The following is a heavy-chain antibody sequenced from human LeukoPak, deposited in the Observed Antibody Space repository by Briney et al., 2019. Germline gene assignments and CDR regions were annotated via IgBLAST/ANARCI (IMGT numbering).Heavy chain of an antibody. CDR2: IFVGSGNT. Sequence: EASVKLSCKASGFXFTSSAVQWVRQARGQRLEWIGGIFVGSGNTNYAQKFQERVTITRDMSTSTVYMELSSLRSEDTAVYYCAAEGRPTVVTFRKGAVDLWGQGTMVTVSS. J-gene: IGHJ3*01. V-gene: IGHV1-58*01. CDR1: GFXFTSSA. CDR3: AAEGRPTVVTFRKGAVDL. D-gene: IGHD4-23*01.